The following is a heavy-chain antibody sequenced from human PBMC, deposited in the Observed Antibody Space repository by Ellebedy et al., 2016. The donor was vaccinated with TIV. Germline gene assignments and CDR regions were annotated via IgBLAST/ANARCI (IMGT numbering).Heavy chain of an antibody. CDR1: GFTFSQYA. J-gene: IGHJ6*02. D-gene: IGHD2-8*01. CDR2: MSYNGRSE. CDR3: ARLMEVATVVFYYGMDV. V-gene: IGHV3-30*09. Sequence: GGSLRLXXAASGFTFSQYAMHWVRQAPGKGLEWVAVMSYNGRSEYYADSVQGRFAISRDNSKNSLYLQMNSLRGEDTAMYYCARLMEVATVVFYYGMDVWGQGTTVTVSS.